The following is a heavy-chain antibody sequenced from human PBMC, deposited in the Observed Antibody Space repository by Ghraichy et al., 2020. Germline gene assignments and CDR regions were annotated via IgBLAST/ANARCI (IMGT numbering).Heavy chain of an antibody. J-gene: IGHJ6*02. Sequence: LSCTVSGGSISSSSYYWGWIRQPPGKGLEWIGSIYYSGSTYYNPSLKSRVTISVDTSKNQFSLKLSSVTAADTAVYYCARHEPGYCSSTSCLQPNSEMDYYYYGMDVWGQGTTVTVSS. CDR1: GGSISSSSYY. D-gene: IGHD2-2*01. V-gene: IGHV4-39*01. CDR2: IYYSGST. CDR3: ARHEPGYCSSTSCLQPNSEMDYYYYGMDV.